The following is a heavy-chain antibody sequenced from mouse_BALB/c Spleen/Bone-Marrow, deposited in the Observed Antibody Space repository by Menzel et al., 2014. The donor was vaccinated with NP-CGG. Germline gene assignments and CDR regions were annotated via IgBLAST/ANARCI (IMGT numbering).Heavy chain of an antibody. Sequence: VQLKQSGGGLVQPGGSLKLSCAASGFDFSRYWMSWVRQAPGKGLEWIGEINPDSSTINYTPSLKDKFIISRDNAKNTLYLQMSKVRSEDTALYYYARLYYYGQFAYWGQGTLVTVSA. J-gene: IGHJ3*01. CDR3: ARLYYYGQFAY. CDR2: INPDSSTI. CDR1: GFDFSRYW. V-gene: IGHV4-1*02. D-gene: IGHD1-1*01.